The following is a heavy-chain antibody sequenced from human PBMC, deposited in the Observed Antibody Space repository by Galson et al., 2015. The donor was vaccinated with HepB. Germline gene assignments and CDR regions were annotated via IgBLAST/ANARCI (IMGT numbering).Heavy chain of an antibody. Sequence: CAISGDSVSSNSAAWNWIRQSPSRGLEWLGRTYYRSKWYNDYAVSVKSRITINPDASKNQFSLQLNSVTPEDTAVYYCASIYGGSGYYGMDVWGQGTTVTVSS. CDR2: TYYRSKWYN. J-gene: IGHJ6*02. CDR1: GDSVSSNSAA. V-gene: IGHV6-1*01. CDR3: ASIYGGSGYYGMDV. D-gene: IGHD5-12*01.